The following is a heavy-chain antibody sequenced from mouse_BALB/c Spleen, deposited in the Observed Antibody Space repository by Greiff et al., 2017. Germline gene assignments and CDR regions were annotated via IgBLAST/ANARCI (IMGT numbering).Heavy chain of an antibody. CDR3: ARDRGHDAMDY. V-gene: IGHV2-9*02. D-gene: IGHD3-1*01. CDR1: GFSLTSYG. Sequence: VMLVESGPGLVAPSQSLSITCTVSGFSLTSYGVHWVRQPPGKGLEWLGVIWAGGSTNYNSALMSRLSISKDNSKSQVFLKMNSLQTDDTAMYYCARDRGHDAMDYWGQGTSVTVSS. CDR2: IWAGGST. J-gene: IGHJ4*01.